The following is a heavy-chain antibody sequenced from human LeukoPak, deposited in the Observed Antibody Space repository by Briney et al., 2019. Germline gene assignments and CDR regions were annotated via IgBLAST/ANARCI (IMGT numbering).Heavy chain of an antibody. Sequence: PSETLSLTCTVSGGSISSSSYYWGWIRQPPGKGLEWIGSIYYSGSTYYNPSLKSRVTISVDTSKNQFSLKLSSVTAADMAVYYCARDLTLTARTAMFNRWFDPWGQGTLVTVSS. CDR1: GGSISSSSYY. CDR3: ARDLTLTARTAMFNRWFDP. CDR2: IYYSGST. V-gene: IGHV4-39*07. J-gene: IGHJ5*02. D-gene: IGHD5-18*01.